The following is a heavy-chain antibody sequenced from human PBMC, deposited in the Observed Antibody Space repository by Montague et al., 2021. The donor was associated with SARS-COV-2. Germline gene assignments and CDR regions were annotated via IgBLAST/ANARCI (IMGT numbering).Heavy chain of an antibody. Sequence: SETLSLTCTVSGGSISSSSYYWGWIRQPPGKGLEWIGSIYYSGSTYYNPSLKSRVTISVDTSKNQFSLKLSSVTAADTAVYYCARDGSVRVGILIVLRVYSCGMDVWGQGTTVTVSS. CDR1: GGSISSSSYY. CDR3: ARDGSVRVGILIVLRVYSCGMDV. CDR2: IYYSGST. J-gene: IGHJ6*02. V-gene: IGHV4-39*07. D-gene: IGHD3-9*01.